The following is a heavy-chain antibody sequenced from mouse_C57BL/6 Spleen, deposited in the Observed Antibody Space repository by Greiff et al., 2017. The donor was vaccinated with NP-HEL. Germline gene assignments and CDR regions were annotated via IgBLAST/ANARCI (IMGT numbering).Heavy chain of an antibody. CDR1: GFTFSSYG. CDR2: ISSGGSYT. J-gene: IGHJ2*01. Sequence: EVHLVESGGDLVKPGGSLKLSCAASGFTFSSYGMSWVRQTPDKRLEWVATISSGGSYTYYPDSVKGRFTISRDNAKNTLYLQMSSLKSEDTAMYYCARHGGTLYFDYWGQGTTLTVSS. CDR3: ARHGGTLYFDY. V-gene: IGHV5-6*01. D-gene: IGHD2-14*01.